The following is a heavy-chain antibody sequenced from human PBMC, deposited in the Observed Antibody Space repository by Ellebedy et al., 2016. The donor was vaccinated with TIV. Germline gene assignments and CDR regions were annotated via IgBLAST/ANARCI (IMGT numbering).Heavy chain of an antibody. Sequence: MPSETLSLTCAVSGGSFSGYSWSWIRQPPGNGMDSIGEVNPSGTTNSTPSLKSRVTISVDTPKKQFSLRLTSVTAADTSVYYCARARGQYLYGSGSYFTNWGQGEMGTVSS. CDR1: GGSFSGYS. CDR3: ARARGQYLYGSGSYFTN. V-gene: IGHV4-34*01. J-gene: IGHJ4*02. D-gene: IGHD3-10*01. CDR2: VNPSGTT.